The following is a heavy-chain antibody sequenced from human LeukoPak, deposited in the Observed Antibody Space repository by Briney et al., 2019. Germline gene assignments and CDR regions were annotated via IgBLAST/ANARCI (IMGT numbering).Heavy chain of an antibody. D-gene: IGHD4-11*01. V-gene: IGHV4-59*01. J-gene: IGHJ5*02. CDR2: IHYVGGT. CDR1: GDPIRSYH. Sequence: PSETLSLTCTVPGDPIRSYHWSWIRQAPGKGLEWLGSIHYVGGTNNNPSLKSRLTISLDTPKNQFSLSLSSVTAADTAVYYCARTPTVSVGARLGWFDPWGQGILVIVSS. CDR3: ARTPTVSVGARLGWFDP.